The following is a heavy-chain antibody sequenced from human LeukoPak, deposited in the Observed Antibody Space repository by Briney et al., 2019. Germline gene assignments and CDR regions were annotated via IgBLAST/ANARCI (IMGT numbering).Heavy chain of an antibody. V-gene: IGHV3-7*03. Sequence: GGSLRLSCAASEFTFSRYWMTWVRQAPGKGLEWVATLIQDGREKHYVDSVKGRFTISRDNAKNSVYLEMNSLRAEETAVYFCASWGSVAGQRALDYWGQGTLVTVSS. J-gene: IGHJ4*02. CDR2: LIQDGREK. D-gene: IGHD6-19*01. CDR1: EFTFSRYW. CDR3: ASWGSVAGQRALDY.